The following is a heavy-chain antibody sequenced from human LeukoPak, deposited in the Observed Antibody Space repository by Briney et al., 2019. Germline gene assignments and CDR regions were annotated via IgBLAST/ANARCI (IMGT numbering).Heavy chain of an antibody. Sequence: GGSLRLSCAASGFTVSSNYMSWVRQAPGKGLEWVSVIYSGGSTYYADSAKGRFTISRDNSKNTLYLQMNSLRAEDTAVYYCARDLYRNWFDPWGQGTLVTVSS. D-gene: IGHD4-11*01. CDR3: ARDLYRNWFDP. CDR1: GFTVSSNY. CDR2: IYSGGST. J-gene: IGHJ5*02. V-gene: IGHV3-53*01.